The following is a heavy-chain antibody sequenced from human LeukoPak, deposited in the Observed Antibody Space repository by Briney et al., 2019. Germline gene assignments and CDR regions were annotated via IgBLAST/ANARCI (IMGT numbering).Heavy chain of an antibody. D-gene: IGHD5-18*01. CDR2: IDSDGSST. Sequence: PGGSLRVSCAASGFTFSSYWMHCVRQVPGKGLVWVSRIDSDGSSTTYADSVKGRFTISSDNAQNTLFLQMTSLRAEDTAVYYCARDRGYIPDYWGQGTLVTVSS. J-gene: IGHJ4*02. CDR3: ARDRGYIPDY. V-gene: IGHV3-74*01. CDR1: GFTFSSYW.